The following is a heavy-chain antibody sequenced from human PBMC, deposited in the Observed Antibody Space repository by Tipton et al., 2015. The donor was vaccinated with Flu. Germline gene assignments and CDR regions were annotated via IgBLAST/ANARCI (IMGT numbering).Heavy chain of an antibody. D-gene: IGHD6-13*01. V-gene: IGHV3-30*03. CDR3: VRAIAAAGSR. Sequence: LEWVAVVAIDGNIRYYADSVKGRFTISRDNSEDTVYLQMNNLRNEDTGVYYCVRAIAAAGSRWGQGTLVTVSS. J-gene: IGHJ4*02. CDR2: VAIDGNIR.